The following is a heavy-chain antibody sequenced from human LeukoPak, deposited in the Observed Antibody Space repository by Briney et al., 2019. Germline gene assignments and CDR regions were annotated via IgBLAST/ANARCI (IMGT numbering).Heavy chain of an antibody. J-gene: IGHJ5*01. Sequence: PGGSLRLSCAASEFTFKTYAMNWVRQAPGQGLEWVSSITNSGGSTYYADSVEGRFIISRDNSKNRLYLQMNSLRVEDTALYYCAKGLSWFDSWGQGTLVTVSS. CDR3: AKGLSWFDS. CDR2: ITNSGGST. CDR1: EFTFKTYA. V-gene: IGHV3-23*01.